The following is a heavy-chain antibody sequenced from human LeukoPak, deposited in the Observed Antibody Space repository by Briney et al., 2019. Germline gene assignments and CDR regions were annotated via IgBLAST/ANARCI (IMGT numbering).Heavy chain of an antibody. Sequence: GASVKVSCKASGYTFTGYYMHWVRQAPGQGLEWMGWINPKSGGTNYEKKFQGRVTMTRDTSITTAYMELSRLRSDDTAVYYCATWSSSWSAFELWGQGTMVAVSS. J-gene: IGHJ3*01. CDR2: INPKSGGT. CDR3: ATWSSSWSAFEL. CDR1: GYTFTGYY. D-gene: IGHD6-13*01. V-gene: IGHV1-2*02.